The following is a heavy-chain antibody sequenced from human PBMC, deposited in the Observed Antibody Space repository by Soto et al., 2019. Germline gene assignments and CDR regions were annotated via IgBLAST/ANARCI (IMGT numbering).Heavy chain of an antibody. V-gene: IGHV1-69*06. D-gene: IGHD3-10*01. CDR2: IIPIFGTA. CDR1: GGTFSSYA. Sequence: QVQLVQSGAEVKKPGSSVKVSCKASGGTFSSYAISWVRQAPGQGLEGMGGIIPIFGTANYAQKFQGRVTITADKSTGTAYMELSSLRCEDTAVYYCARSLVRITMVRGVIGVAFDIWGQGTMVTVSS. J-gene: IGHJ3*02. CDR3: ARSLVRITMVRGVIGVAFDI.